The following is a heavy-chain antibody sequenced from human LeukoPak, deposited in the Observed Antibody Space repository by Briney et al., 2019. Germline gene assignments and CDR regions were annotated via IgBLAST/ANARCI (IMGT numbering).Heavy chain of an antibody. J-gene: IGHJ3*02. CDR1: GGTFSSYA. CDR3: AREPNDYYDSSGYWAFDI. Sequence: GASVKVSCTASGGTFSSYAISWVRQAPGQGLEWMGRIIPILGIANYAQKFQGRVTITADKSTSTAYMELSGLRSEDTAVYYCAREPNDYYDSSGYWAFDIWGQGTMVTVSS. D-gene: IGHD3-22*01. V-gene: IGHV1-69*04. CDR2: IIPILGIA.